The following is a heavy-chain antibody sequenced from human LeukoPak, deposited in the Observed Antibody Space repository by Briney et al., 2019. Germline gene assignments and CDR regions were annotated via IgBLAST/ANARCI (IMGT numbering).Heavy chain of an antibody. CDR1: GYTFTSYG. D-gene: IGHD6-19*01. CDR2: ISAHNGNT. CDR3: ARDRRIGQWLELTDY. V-gene: IGHV1-18*01. Sequence: ASVKVSCKASGYTFTSYGISWVRQAPGQGLEWMGWISAHNGNTNYAQKFQGRVTMTTDTSTTTAFMELRSLRSDDTALYYCARDRRIGQWLELTDYWGQGTLVTVSS. J-gene: IGHJ4*02.